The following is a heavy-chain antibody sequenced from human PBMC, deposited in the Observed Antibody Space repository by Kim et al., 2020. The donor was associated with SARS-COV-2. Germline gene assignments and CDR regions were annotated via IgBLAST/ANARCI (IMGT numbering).Heavy chain of an antibody. D-gene: IGHD6-19*01. CDR3: AKASYSGWTSFDY. CDR1: GFTFDDYA. V-gene: IGHV3-9*01. CDR2: ISWNSGSI. J-gene: IGHJ4*02. Sequence: GGSLRLSCAASGFTFDDYAMHWVRQAPGKGLEWVSGISWNSGSIGYADSVKGRFTISRDNAKNSLYLQMNSLRAEDTALYYCAKASYSGWTSFDYWGQGTLVTVSS.